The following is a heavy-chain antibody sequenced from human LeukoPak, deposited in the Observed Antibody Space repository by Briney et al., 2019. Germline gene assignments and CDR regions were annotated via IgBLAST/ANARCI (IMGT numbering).Heavy chain of an antibody. CDR3: ARATNVGYFYYYGMDV. CDR2: MYDSGIT. CDR1: GGSIKTYY. D-gene: IGHD2/OR15-2a*01. V-gene: IGHV4-59*01. J-gene: IGHJ6*02. Sequence: PSETLSLTCTVSGGSIKTYYWSWIRQPPGKGLEWIRYMYDSGITTYNPFLKSRVTLSVDTSKNQFSLKLSSVTAADTAMYYCARATNVGYFYYYGMDVWGQGTTVTVSS.